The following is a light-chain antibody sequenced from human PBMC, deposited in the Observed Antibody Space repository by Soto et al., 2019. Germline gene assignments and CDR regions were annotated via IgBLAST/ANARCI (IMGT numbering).Light chain of an antibody. CDR1: TNDIGGYKY. CDR3: SSYTSTSALV. J-gene: IGLJ1*01. Sequence: QSALTQPASVSGSPGQSITISCTGTTNDIGGYKYVSWYQQHPGKAPKLIIFEVTNRPSGVSNRFSGSKSGNTASLTISGLQAEVEADFYCSSYTSTSALVFGTGSKLTVL. CDR2: EVT. V-gene: IGLV2-14*01.